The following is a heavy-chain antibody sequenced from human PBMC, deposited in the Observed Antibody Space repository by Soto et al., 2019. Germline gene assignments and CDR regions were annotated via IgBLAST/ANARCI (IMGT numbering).Heavy chain of an antibody. J-gene: IGHJ4*02. V-gene: IGHV2-26*01. CDR3: ARADDSYSVDY. Sequence: QVTLKESGPVLVKPTETLTLTCTVSGFSLTNDGMGVSWIRQTPGQALEWLAHIFSNDVKYYTTSLRSRLTISKDTSKSHVVLTMTNVDPADTATYYCARADDSYSVDYWGQGTLVTVSS. CDR1: GFSLTNDGMG. CDR2: IFSNDVK. D-gene: IGHD2-15*01.